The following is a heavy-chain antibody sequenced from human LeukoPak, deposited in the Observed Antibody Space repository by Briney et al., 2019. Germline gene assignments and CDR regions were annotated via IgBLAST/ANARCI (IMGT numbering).Heavy chain of an antibody. CDR1: GGSFSGYY. D-gene: IGHD5-12*01. CDR2: INHSGST. J-gene: IGHJ4*02. CDR3: ARGVGVATFRRRSGFDY. Sequence: PPETLSLTCAVYGGSFSGYYWSWIRQPPGKGLEWIGEINHSGSTNYNPSLKSRVTISVDTSKNQFSLKLSSVTAADTAVYYCARGVGVATFRRRSGFDYWGQGTLVTVSS. V-gene: IGHV4-34*01.